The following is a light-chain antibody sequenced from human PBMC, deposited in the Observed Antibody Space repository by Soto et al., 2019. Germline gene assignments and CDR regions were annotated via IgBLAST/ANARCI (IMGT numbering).Light chain of an antibody. V-gene: IGKV1-39*01. CDR3: QQTYNIPIT. CDR1: QSITRF. CDR2: TSS. J-gene: IGKJ4*01. Sequence: DIQMTQSPSSLSASVGDTVTITCRASQSITRFINWYQLKPGKAPKLLIYTSSSLHSGVPSRFSGSGTGTDFTLTISSLQPEDFATYSCQQTYNIPITFGGGTKVEIK.